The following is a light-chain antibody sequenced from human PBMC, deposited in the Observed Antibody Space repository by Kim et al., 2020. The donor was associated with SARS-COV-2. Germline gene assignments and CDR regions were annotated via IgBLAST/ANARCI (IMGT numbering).Light chain of an antibody. V-gene: IGLV1-44*01. CDR2: SNN. CDR3: AAWDDSLNGFWV. J-gene: IGLJ3*02. CDR1: SSNIGGNK. Sequence: ELTQPPSASGTPGQRVTISCSGSSSNIGGNKVNWYQQLPGTAPKLLIYSNNQRPSGVPDRFSGSKSGTSASLAISGLQSVDEADYYCAAWDDSLNGFWVFGGGTKVTVL.